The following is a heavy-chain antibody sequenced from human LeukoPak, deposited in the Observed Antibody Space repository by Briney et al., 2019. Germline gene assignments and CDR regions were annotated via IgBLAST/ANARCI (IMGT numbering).Heavy chain of an antibody. CDR2: ISSSSSTI. D-gene: IGHD6-13*01. Sequence: GGSLRLSCAASGLTFSSYSMNWVRQAPGKGLEWVSYISSSSSTIYYADSVKGRFTISRDNAKNSLYLQMNSLRAEDTAVYYCARDRGYSSSWYNFDYWGQGTLVTVSS. CDR3: ARDRGYSSSWYNFDY. V-gene: IGHV3-48*01. CDR1: GLTFSSYS. J-gene: IGHJ4*02.